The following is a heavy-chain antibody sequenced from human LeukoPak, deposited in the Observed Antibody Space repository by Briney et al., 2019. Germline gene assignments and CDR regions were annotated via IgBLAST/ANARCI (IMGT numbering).Heavy chain of an antibody. CDR3: ARYSSSWYNWFDP. D-gene: IGHD6-13*01. Sequence: ASVTVSCKASGYTFTSYGISWVRQAPGQGLEWMGWISAYNGNTNYAQKLQGRVTMTTDTSTSTAYMELRSLRSDDTAVSYCARYSSSWYNWFDPWGQGTLVTVSS. J-gene: IGHJ5*02. V-gene: IGHV1-18*01. CDR2: ISAYNGNT. CDR1: GYTFTSYG.